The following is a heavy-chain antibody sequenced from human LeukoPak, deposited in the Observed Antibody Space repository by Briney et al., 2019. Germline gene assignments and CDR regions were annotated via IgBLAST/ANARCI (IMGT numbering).Heavy chain of an antibody. J-gene: IGHJ4*02. CDR2: ISSNGGST. CDR1: GLTFSSYA. CDR3: ASSYYYDPFDY. V-gene: IGHV3-64*01. D-gene: IGHD3-22*01. Sequence: GSLRLSCAASGLTFSSYAMHWVRQAPGKGLEYVSAISSNGGSTYYANSVKGRFTISRDNSKNTLYLQMGSLRAEDMAVYYCASSYYYDPFDYWGQGTLVTVSS.